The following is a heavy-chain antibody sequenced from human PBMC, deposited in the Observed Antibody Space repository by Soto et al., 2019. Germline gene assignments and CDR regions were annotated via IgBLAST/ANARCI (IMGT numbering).Heavy chain of an antibody. V-gene: IGHV1-69*06. CDR1: GGTFSSYA. Sequence: SVKVSCKASGGTFSSYAISWVRQAPVQGLEWMGGIIPIFGTANYAQKFQGRVTITADKSTSTAYMGLSSLRSEDTAVYYCARDAIEYSSLEDPWGQGTLVTVSS. CDR3: ARDAIEYSSLEDP. CDR2: IIPIFGTA. D-gene: IGHD6-6*01. J-gene: IGHJ5*02.